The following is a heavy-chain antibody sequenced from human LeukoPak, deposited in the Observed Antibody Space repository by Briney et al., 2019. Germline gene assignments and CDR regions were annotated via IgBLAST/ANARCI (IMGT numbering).Heavy chain of an antibody. CDR1: GGPISSGGYY. CDR2: IYHSGST. J-gene: IGHJ5*02. CDR3: AREFVDIVATYISHYNWFDP. V-gene: IGHV4-30-2*01. Sequence: PSQTLSLTCTVSGGPISSGGYYWSWIRQPPGKGLEWIGYIYHSGSTYYNPSLKSRVTISVDRSKNQFSLKLSSVTAADTAVYYCAREFVDIVATYISHYNWFDPWGQGTLVTVSS. D-gene: IGHD5-12*01.